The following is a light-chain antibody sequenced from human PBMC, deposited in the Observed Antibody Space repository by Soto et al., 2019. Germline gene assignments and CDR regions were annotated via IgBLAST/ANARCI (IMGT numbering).Light chain of an antibody. CDR3: QQYRNWPRT. V-gene: IGKV3-15*01. Sequence: EIVLTQSPGTLSVSPGDRVTLSGRASQSVDSNLAWYQQRAGQAPRLLVYGASTKATDMPGRFSGRGSGTEFTLTINNLQSEDFAVYYCQQYRNWPRTFGKGTKVDIK. CDR1: QSVDSN. J-gene: IGKJ1*01. CDR2: GAS.